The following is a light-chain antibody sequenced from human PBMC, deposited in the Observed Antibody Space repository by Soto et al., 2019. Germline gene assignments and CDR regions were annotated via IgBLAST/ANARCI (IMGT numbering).Light chain of an antibody. CDR2: AAS. Sequence: EIVLTQSPGTLSLSPGERATLSCRASQSVSSSYLAWYQQKPGQAPRLLIYAASSRATGIPDRFSGSGSGTVFTLTITRLEPEDFAVYYCQQYGVSPYTFGQGTKLEIK. CDR3: QQYGVSPYT. V-gene: IGKV3-20*01. J-gene: IGKJ2*01. CDR1: QSVSSSY.